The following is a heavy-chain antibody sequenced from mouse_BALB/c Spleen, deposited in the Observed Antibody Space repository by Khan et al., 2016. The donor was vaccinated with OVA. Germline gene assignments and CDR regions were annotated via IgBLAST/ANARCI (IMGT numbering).Heavy chain of an antibody. CDR1: GFTFTSYG. CDR3: ATSYFYGYYFDY. Sequence: EVELVESGGGLVQSGGSRKLSCAASGFTFTSYGMHWIRQAPEKGLEWVAYISSDSNTIYYADTVKGRFNISRDNPKNTLFLQMTSLRSGDTAMYFCATSYFYGYYFDYWGQGTTLTVSS. V-gene: IGHV5-17*02. J-gene: IGHJ2*01. CDR2: ISSDSNTI. D-gene: IGHD1-1*01.